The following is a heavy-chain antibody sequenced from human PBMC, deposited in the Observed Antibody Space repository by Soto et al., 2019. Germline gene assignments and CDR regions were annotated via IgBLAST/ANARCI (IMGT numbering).Heavy chain of an antibody. CDR2: IFWDEDK. V-gene: IGHV2-5*02. D-gene: IGHD2-15*01. CDR1: GFSPTTSGVG. Sequence: QITLKESGPTLVKPTQTPTLTCTFSGFSPTTSGVGLGWIRQPPGKALEGLAPIFWDEDKRYSPPLKSRLPITKDTSKNQVVLTMTNMDPVDTATYYCAHIVSYCSGGSCYVDWFDPWGQGTLVTVSS. CDR3: AHIVSYCSGGSCYVDWFDP. J-gene: IGHJ5*02.